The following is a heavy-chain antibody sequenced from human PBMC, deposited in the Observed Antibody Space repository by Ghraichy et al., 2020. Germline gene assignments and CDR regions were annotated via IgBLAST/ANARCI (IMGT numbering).Heavy chain of an antibody. CDR3: ARVRHGDYVRAFDI. J-gene: IGHJ3*02. CDR1: GGSISSGGYS. CDR2: IYHSGST. D-gene: IGHD4-17*01. Sequence: SETLSLTCAVSGGSISSGGYSWSWIRQPPGKGLEWIGYIYHSGSTYYNPSLKSRVTISVDRSKNQFSLKLSSVTAADTAVYYCARVRHGDYVRAFDIWGQGTMVTVSS. V-gene: IGHV4-30-2*01.